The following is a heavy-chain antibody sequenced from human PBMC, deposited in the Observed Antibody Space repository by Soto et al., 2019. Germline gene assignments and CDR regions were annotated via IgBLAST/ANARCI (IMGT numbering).Heavy chain of an antibody. CDR3: AREMTTRGTDV. Sequence: ASVKVSCKGSGYTFTTYAVQWVRQAPGQRLEWMGWINAGNGNTGYAQKFQGRVTMTRNTSLTTAYMELSSLRSEYTAVYYCAREMTTRGTDVWGQGTTVTVSS. J-gene: IGHJ6*02. CDR2: INAGNGNT. V-gene: IGHV1-3*01. CDR1: GYTFTTYA. D-gene: IGHD1-1*01.